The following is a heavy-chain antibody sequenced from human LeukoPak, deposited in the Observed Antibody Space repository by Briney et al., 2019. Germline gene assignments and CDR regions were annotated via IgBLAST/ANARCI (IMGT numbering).Heavy chain of an antibody. CDR1: GFTFDDYA. Sequence: GGSLRLSCAASGFTFDDYAMHWVRQAPGKGLEWVSGISWNSGSIGYADSVKGRFTISRDNAKNSLYLQMNSLRAEDTALYYCAKDIELVGSGYLGAFDIWGQGTMVTVSS. CDR2: ISWNSGSI. J-gene: IGHJ3*02. CDR3: AKDIELVGSGYLGAFDI. V-gene: IGHV3-9*01. D-gene: IGHD3-22*01.